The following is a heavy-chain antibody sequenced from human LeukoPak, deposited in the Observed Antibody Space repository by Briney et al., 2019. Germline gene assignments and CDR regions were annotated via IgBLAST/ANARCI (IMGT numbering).Heavy chain of an antibody. D-gene: IGHD5-12*01. CDR1: GGSFSGYY. CDR2: INHGGST. CDR3: ARGFGYSGYVPSYFDY. V-gene: IGHV4-34*01. J-gene: IGHJ4*02. Sequence: PSETLSLTCAVYGGSFSGYYWSWIRQPPGKGLEWIGEINHGGSTNYNPSLKSRVTISVDTSKNQFSLKLSSVTAADTAVYYCARGFGYSGYVPSYFDYWGQGTLVTVSS.